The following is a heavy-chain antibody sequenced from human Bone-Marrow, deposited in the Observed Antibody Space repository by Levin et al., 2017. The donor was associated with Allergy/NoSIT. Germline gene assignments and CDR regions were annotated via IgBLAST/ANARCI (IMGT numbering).Heavy chain of an antibody. D-gene: IGHD1-26*01. CDR2: LTFDGSNQ. Sequence: GGSLRLSCAASGFTLSSYTMHWVRQAPGKGLEWVALLTFDGSNQYYTDSVKGRFTISRDNSKNTMYLQINSLRPEDTAMYYCARDYGSGSLDYFDSWGQGTLVSVSS. V-gene: IGHV3-30-3*01. CDR1: GFTLSSYT. J-gene: IGHJ4*02. CDR3: ARDYGSGSLDYFDS.